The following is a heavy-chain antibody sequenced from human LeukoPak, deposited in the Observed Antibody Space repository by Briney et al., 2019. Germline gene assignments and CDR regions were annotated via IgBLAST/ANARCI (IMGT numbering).Heavy chain of an antibody. CDR1: GFTFSSYG. J-gene: IGHJ4*02. D-gene: IGHD2-2*01. CDR3: AKDYCSSTSCYGAFDY. CDR2: IRYDGSNK. Sequence: GGSLRLSCAASGFTFSSYGMHWVRQAPGKGLEWVASIRYDGSNKYYADSVKGRFTISRDNSKNTLYLQMNSLRAEDTAVYYCAKDYCSSTSCYGAFDYWGQGTLVTVSS. V-gene: IGHV3-30*02.